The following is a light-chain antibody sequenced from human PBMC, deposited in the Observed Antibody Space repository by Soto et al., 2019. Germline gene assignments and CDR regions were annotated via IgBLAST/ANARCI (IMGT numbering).Light chain of an antibody. CDR2: DVS. J-gene: IGLJ2*01. V-gene: IGLV2-14*01. Sequence: QSALTQPASVSGSPGQSITISCTGTSSDVGGYNYVSWYQQHPGKAPKLMIYDVSNRPSGVSNRFSGSKSGNTASLTISGVPAEDGGDYYFSSYTSSRPVVFGGGTKLTVL. CDR1: SSDVGGYNY. CDR3: SSYTSSRPVV.